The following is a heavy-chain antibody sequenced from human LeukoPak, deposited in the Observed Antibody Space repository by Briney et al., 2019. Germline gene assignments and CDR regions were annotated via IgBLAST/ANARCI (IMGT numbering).Heavy chain of an antibody. CDR2: IYYSGST. CDR3: AKDRAVTVGFLADAFDI. CDR1: GGSISISSYY. V-gene: IGHV4-39*07. J-gene: IGHJ3*02. Sequence: PSETLSLTCTVSGGSISISSYYWGWIRQPPGKGLEWIGSIYYSGSTYYNPSLKSRVTISVDTSKNQFSLKLSSVTAADTAVYYCAKDRAVTVGFLADAFDIWGQGTMVTVSS. D-gene: IGHD2-21*02.